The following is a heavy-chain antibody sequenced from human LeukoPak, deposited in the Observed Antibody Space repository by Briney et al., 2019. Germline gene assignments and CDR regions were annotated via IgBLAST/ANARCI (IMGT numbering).Heavy chain of an antibody. V-gene: IGHV3-23*01. D-gene: IGHD6-13*01. CDR2: LSGSGGST. J-gene: IGHJ5*02. CDR1: GFTFSSYA. CDR3: AKNAAAGVNWFDP. Sequence: AGGSLRLSCAASGFTFSSYAMSWVRQAPGKGLEWVSALSGSGGSTDYADSVKGQFTISRDNSKNTLYPQMNSLRAEDTAVYYCAKNAAAGVNWFDPWGQGTLVTVSS.